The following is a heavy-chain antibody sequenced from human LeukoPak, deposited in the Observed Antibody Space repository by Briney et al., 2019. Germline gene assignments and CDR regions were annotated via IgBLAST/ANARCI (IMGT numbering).Heavy chain of an antibody. J-gene: IGHJ4*02. CDR2: IYSGGST. D-gene: IGHD5-18*01. V-gene: IGHV3-66*01. CDR3: ARDLVQLWSKDY. Sequence: GGSLRLSCAASGFTVSNNYMTWVRQAPGKGLEWVSVIYSGGSTYYADSVNGRFTISRDNAKNSLYLQMNSLRAEDTAVYYCARDLVQLWSKDYWGQGTLVTVSS. CDR1: GFTVSNNY.